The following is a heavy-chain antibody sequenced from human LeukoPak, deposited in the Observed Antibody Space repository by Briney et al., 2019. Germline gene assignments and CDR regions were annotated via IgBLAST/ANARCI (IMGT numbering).Heavy chain of an antibody. J-gene: IGHJ4*02. CDR2: INHSGST. V-gene: IGHV4-34*01. D-gene: IGHD4-17*01. CDR3: ARGRYGDYFR. CDR1: GGSFSGYY. Sequence: SETRSLTCAVYGGSFSGYYWSWIRQPPGKGLEWIGEINHSGSTNYNPSLKSRVTISVDTSKNQFSLKLSSVTAADTAVYYCARGRYGDYFRWGQGTLVTVSS.